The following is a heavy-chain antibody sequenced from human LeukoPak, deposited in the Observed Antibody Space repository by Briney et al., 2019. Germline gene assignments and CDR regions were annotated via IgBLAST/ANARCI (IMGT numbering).Heavy chain of an antibody. D-gene: IGHD5-24*01. CDR1: EYTFSDYF. CDR3: ARDRYGDGFAFFDY. CDR2: INPKSGGA. J-gene: IGHJ4*02. V-gene: IGHV1-2*02. Sequence: ASVKVSCKASEYTFSDYFMHWVRQAPGQGLEWVGWINPKSGGANSAQKFQGRVTMNRDTSISTGYMELSSLRSDDTAIYYCARDRYGDGFAFFDYWGQGTLVTVSS.